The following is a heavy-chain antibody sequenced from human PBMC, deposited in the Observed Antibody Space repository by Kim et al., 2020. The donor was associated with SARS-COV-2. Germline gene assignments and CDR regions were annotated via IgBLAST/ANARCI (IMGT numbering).Heavy chain of an antibody. D-gene: IGHD3-22*01. J-gene: IGHJ4*02. Sequence: GGSLRLSCTTSGLNFADYAMSWFRQAPGKGLEWVAFIRSKRYDETTEYAASVKGRFIISRDDSKRIAYLQMNGLKTEDTAVYYCTSGPYYYDSAAYYHDYWGQGTLVTVS. CDR1: GLNFADYA. V-gene: IGHV3-49*03. CDR3: TSGPYYYDSAAYYHDY. CDR2: IRSKRYDETT.